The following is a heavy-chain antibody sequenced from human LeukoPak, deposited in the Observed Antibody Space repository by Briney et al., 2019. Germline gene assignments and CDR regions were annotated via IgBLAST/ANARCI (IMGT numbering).Heavy chain of an antibody. CDR1: GFTFSSNG. CDR3: ARGYLVSSRFDY. J-gene: IGHJ4*02. CDR2: LNGSGGST. Sequence: GGTLRLSCAASGFTFSSNGMSWVGPAPGKGLEWVTALNGSGGSTYYADSVKGRFTISRDNSKNTLYLQMNSLSAEDTAVYYCARGYLVSSRFDYWGQGTLVTVSS. D-gene: IGHD6-13*01. V-gene: IGHV3-23*01.